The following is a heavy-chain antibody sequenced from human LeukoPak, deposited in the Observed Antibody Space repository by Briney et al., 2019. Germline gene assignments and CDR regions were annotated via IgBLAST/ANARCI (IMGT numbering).Heavy chain of an antibody. CDR1: GGTFSSYA. Sequence: GASVKVSCKASGGTFSSYAISWVRQAPGQGLEWMGRIIPIFGTANYAQKFQGRVTITTDESTSTAYMELSSLRSEGTAVYYCAVDTAMGLYFDYWGQGTLVTVSS. V-gene: IGHV1-69*05. D-gene: IGHD5-18*01. CDR2: IIPIFGTA. CDR3: AVDTAMGLYFDY. J-gene: IGHJ4*02.